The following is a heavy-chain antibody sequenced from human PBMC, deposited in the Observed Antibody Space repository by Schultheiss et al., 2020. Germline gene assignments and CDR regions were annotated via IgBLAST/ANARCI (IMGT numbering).Heavy chain of an antibody. J-gene: IGHJ1*01. CDR3: ARQGYGDYVSHFQH. CDR2: IYYSGST. D-gene: IGHD4-17*01. Sequence: SQTLSLTCTVSGGSISSGDYYWSWIRQPPGKGLEWIGYIYYSGSTNYNPSLKSRVTISVDTSKNQFSLKLSSVTAADTAVYYCARQGYGDYVSHFQHWGQGTLVTVSS. V-gene: IGHV4-30-4*01. CDR1: GGSISSGDYY.